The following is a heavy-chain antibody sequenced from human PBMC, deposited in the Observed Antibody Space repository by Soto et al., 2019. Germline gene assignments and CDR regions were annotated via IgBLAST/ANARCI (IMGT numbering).Heavy chain of an antibody. CDR3: ASLSRDGYNYFDY. Sequence: GASVEVSCKASGGTFSSYAISCVRQAPGQGLEWMGGIIPIFGTANYAQKFQGRVTITADKSTSTAYMELSSLRSEDTAVYYCASLSRDGYNYFDYWGQGTLVTVSS. V-gene: IGHV1-69*06. D-gene: IGHD5-12*01. CDR2: IIPIFGTA. J-gene: IGHJ4*02. CDR1: GGTFSSYA.